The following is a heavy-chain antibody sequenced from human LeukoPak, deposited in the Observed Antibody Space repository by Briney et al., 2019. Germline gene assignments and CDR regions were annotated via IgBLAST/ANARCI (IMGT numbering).Heavy chain of an antibody. CDR1: GFTFSSFG. CDR2: LSYDGRDK. Sequence: GGSLRLSCAASGFTFSSFGMHWVRQAPGKGLEWVAVLSYDGRDKHDADSVKGRFTISRDNSKNTLYLQMNSLRAEDTAVYYCAKDTEPYSSKYIFGSWGQGTLVTVSS. D-gene: IGHD6-13*01. CDR3: AKDTEPYSSKYIFGS. J-gene: IGHJ4*02. V-gene: IGHV3-30*18.